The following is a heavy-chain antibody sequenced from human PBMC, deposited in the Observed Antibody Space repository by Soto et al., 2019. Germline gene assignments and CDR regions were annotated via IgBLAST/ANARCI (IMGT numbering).Heavy chain of an antibody. CDR3: ARIGVGYRR. CDR1: GDTFRNYV. J-gene: IGHJ3*01. D-gene: IGHD5-12*01. CDR2: FAPISGSP. V-gene: IGHV1-69*06. Sequence: QVRLVQSGAEVRKPGSSVRVSCESSGDTFRNYVMSWVRQAPGQGLEWMGGFAPISGSPDYSENFQGRITITADTSTSTSYMELSSLTSDDTAVYYCARIGVGYRRWGQGTLVTVSS.